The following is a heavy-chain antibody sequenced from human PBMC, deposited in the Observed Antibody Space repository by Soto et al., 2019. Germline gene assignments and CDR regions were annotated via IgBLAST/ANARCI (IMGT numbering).Heavy chain of an antibody. Sequence: ASVKVSCKASGGTFSSNPISWVRQAPGQGLEWMGGTIPTFGAGSYAQRFQGRLTITADKSTNTAYMELSSLRPEDTAVYYCARRQTSGYNRYFDSWGQGTLVTVSS. J-gene: IGHJ4*02. D-gene: IGHD5-12*01. CDR2: TIPTFGAG. V-gene: IGHV1-69*06. CDR3: ARRQTSGYNRYFDS. CDR1: GGTFSSNP.